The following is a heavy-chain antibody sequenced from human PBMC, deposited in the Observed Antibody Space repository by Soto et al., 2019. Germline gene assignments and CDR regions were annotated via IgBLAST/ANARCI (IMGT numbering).Heavy chain of an antibody. CDR2: IYYSGST. CDR1: GGSISSYY. V-gene: IGHV4-59*01. CDR3: ARAILRWFDP. Sequence: PSETLSLTCTVSGGSISSYYWSWIRQPPGKGLEWIGYIYYSGSTNYNPSLKSRVTISVDTSKNQFSLKLSSVTAADTAVYYCARAILRWFDPWGQGTLVTVSS. D-gene: IGHD3-16*01. J-gene: IGHJ5*02.